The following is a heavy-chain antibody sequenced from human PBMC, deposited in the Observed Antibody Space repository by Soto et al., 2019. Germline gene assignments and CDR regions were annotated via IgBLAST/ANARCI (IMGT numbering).Heavy chain of an antibody. J-gene: IGHJ4*02. CDR2: MNPNSGNT. CDR3: ARCKGRYCSGGSCHVSCYFDY. D-gene: IGHD2-15*01. Sequence: ASVKVSCKASGYTFTSYDINWVRQATGQGLEWMGWMNPNSGNTGYAQKFQGRVTMTRNTSISTAYMELSSLRSEDTAVYYCARCKGRYCSGGSCHVSCYFDYWGQGTLVTVSS. V-gene: IGHV1-8*01. CDR1: GYTFTSYD.